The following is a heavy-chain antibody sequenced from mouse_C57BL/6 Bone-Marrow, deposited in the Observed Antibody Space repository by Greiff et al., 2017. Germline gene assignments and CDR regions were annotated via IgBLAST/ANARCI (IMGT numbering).Heavy chain of an antibody. V-gene: IGHV1-50*01. CDR3: ARVYGSSYGYAMDY. J-gene: IGHJ4*01. CDR1: GYTFTSSW. CDR2: IDPSDSYT. D-gene: IGHD1-1*01. Sequence: QVQLQQPGAELVKPGASVKLSCKASGYTFTSSWMQWVKQRPGQGLEWIGEIDPSDSYTNSNPKFKGKATLTVDTSSSTAYMQLSSLTSEDSAVYYCARVYGSSYGYAMDYWGQGTSVTVSS.